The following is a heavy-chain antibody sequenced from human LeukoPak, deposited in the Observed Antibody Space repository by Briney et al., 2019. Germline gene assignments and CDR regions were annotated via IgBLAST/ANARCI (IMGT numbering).Heavy chain of an antibody. J-gene: IGHJ4*02. CDR3: ARQLGTIFGVVAHFDY. CDR2: IYTSGST. Sequence: SETLSLTCTVSGGSISSYYWSWIRQPAGKGLEWIGRIYTSGSTNYNPSLKSRVTMSVDTSKNQFSLKLSSVTAADTAVYYCARQLGTIFGVVAHFDYWGQGTLVTVSS. CDR1: GGSISSYY. V-gene: IGHV4-4*07. D-gene: IGHD3-3*01.